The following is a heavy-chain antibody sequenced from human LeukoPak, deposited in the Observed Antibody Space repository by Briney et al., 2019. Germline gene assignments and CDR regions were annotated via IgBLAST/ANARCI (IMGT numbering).Heavy chain of an antibody. CDR3: ARGTAPRQLAWYYFDY. CDR2: INPNSGGT. Sequence: PGASVKVSCKASGYTFTSYGISWVRQAPGQGLEWMGWINPNSGGTNYAQKFQGRVTMTRDTSISTAYMELSRLRSDDTAVYYCARGTAPRQLAWYYFDYWGQGTLVTVSS. V-gene: IGHV1-2*02. J-gene: IGHJ4*02. CDR1: GYTFTSYG. D-gene: IGHD6-13*01.